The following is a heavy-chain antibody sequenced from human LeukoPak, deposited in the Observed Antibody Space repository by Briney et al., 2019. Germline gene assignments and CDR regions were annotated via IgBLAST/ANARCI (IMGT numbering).Heavy chain of an antibody. CDR2: IYTRGST. J-gene: IGHJ3*02. Sequence: PSETLSLTCTVSGGSINNYYWSWIRQPAGKGLEWIGRIYTRGSTNYNPSLKSRVTMSVDTSKNQFSLKLSSVTAADTAVYYCARGRYCSADNCSGGDAFDIWGQGTMVSVSS. CDR1: GGSINNYY. D-gene: IGHD2-15*01. CDR3: ARGRYCSADNCSGGDAFDI. V-gene: IGHV4-4*07.